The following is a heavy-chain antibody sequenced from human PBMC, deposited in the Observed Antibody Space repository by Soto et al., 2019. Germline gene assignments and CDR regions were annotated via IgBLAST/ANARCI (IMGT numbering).Heavy chain of an antibody. V-gene: IGHV3-23*01. CDR1: GFTFSSYA. CDR2: MSGTGGST. CDR3: AKERYDNYALDY. Sequence: GGSLRLSCAASGFTFSSYAMSWVRQAPGKGLEWVSGMSGTGGSTYYADSVKGRFTISRDNSETTLYLQMSSLRAEDTAVYYCAKERYDNYALDYWGQGTLVTVSS. J-gene: IGHJ4*02. D-gene: IGHD5-12*01.